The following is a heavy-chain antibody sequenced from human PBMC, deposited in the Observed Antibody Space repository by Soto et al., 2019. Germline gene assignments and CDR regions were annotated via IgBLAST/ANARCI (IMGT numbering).Heavy chain of an antibody. J-gene: IGHJ4*02. CDR1: GFTFSTYA. CDR2: ISYNGADR. CDR3: AKRVAASGSGWDY. D-gene: IGHD6-13*01. Sequence: LRLSCAASGFTFSTYAMTWVRQAPGKGLEWVSGISYNGADRYYADSVRGRFTISRDNSKNTLYLQMNSLRAEDTALYYCAKRVAASGSGWDYWGQGTLVTVSS. V-gene: IGHV3-23*01.